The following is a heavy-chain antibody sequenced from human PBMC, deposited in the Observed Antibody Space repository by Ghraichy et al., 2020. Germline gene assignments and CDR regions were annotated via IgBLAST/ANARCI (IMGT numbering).Heavy chain of an antibody. CDR2: ISSSSSYI. J-gene: IGHJ6*02. D-gene: IGHD5-24*01. CDR1: GFTFSSYS. V-gene: IGHV3-21*01. Sequence: GGSLRLSCAASGFTFSSYSMNWVRQAPGKGLEWVSSISSSSSYIYYADSVKGRFTISRDNAKNSLYLQMNSLRAEDTAVYYCARDPSSRDGYNFDYYYYGMDVWGQGTTVTVSS. CDR3: ARDPSSRDGYNFDYYYYGMDV.